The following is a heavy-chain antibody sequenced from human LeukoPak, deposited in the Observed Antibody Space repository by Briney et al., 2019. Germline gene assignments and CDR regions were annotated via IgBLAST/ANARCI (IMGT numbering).Heavy chain of an antibody. V-gene: IGHV3-11*01. J-gene: IGHJ5*02. CDR1: GFTFSDYY. Sequence: PGGSLRHSCAASGFTFSDYYMSWIRQAPGKGLEWVSYISSSGSTIYYADSVKGRFTISRDNAKNSLYLQMNSLRAEDTAVYYCARDAAAGTVWFDPWGQGTLVTVSS. CDR2: ISSSGSTI. CDR3: ARDAAAGTVWFDP. D-gene: IGHD6-13*01.